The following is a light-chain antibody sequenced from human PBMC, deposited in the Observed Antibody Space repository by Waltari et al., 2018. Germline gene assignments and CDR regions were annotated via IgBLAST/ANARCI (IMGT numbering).Light chain of an antibody. V-gene: IGKV4-1*01. CDR2: GAS. CDR1: LSILHSSENKNY. J-gene: IGKJ3*01. CDR3: QQYYRTPFT. Sequence: DIVMTQSPDSLSVSLGERATINCKSSLSILHSSENKNYLGWYQQKSGQSPKLLIYGASIRESGVPDRFSGSGSGTDFTLTISSLQAEDVAVYYCQQYYRTPFTFGPGTKVDIK.